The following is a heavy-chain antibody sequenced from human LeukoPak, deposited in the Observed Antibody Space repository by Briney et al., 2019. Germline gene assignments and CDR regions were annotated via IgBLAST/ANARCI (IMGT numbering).Heavy chain of an antibody. D-gene: IGHD6-13*01. CDR1: GGSISSYY. CDR3: ARHASSWYNKDAFDI. CDR2: IYTSGST. Sequence: SETLSLTCTVSGGSISSYYWSWIRQPPGKGLEWTGYIYTSGSTNYNPSLKSRVTISVDTSKNQFSLKLSSVTAADTAVYYCARHASSWYNKDAFDIWGQGTMVTVSS. V-gene: IGHV4-4*09. J-gene: IGHJ3*02.